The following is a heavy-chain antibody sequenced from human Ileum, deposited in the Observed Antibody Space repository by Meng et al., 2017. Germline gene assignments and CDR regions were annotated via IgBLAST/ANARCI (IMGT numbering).Heavy chain of an antibody. CDR3: SKASDFGFESNNY. CDR2: ISGSGRNT. Sequence: GESLKISCAASGFTFSNYGFSWVRQAPGKGLEWVSGISGSGRNTYYADSVKGRFSISRDNSKNTLYLQMNSLRVEDTAVYYCSKASDFGFESNNYWGQGTLVAVSS. D-gene: IGHD1/OR15-1a*01. V-gene: IGHV3-23*01. CDR1: GFTFSNYG. J-gene: IGHJ4*02.